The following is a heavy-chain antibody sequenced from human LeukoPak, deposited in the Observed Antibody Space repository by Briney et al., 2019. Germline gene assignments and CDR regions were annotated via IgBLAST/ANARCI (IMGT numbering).Heavy chain of an antibody. J-gene: IGHJ5*02. V-gene: IGHV3-48*01. CDR2: IRSSSGT. D-gene: IGHD5-12*01. CDR1: GFIFSQYS. CDR3: ARDAGNSGYGCDL. Sequence: GGSLRLSCAASGFIFSQYSMNWVRQAPGKGLEWVSHIRSSSGTFYADSVKGRFTISRDNARNSLYLRMNNLRGEDTAIYYCARDAGNSGYGCDLWGQGTLVTVSS.